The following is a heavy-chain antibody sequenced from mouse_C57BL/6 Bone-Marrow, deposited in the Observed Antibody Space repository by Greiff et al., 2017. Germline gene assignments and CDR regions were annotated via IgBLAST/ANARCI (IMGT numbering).Heavy chain of an antibody. CDR3: ARCDYEGYFDV. V-gene: IGHV1-49*01. D-gene: IGHD2-4*01. CDR2: FTMYSEAL. Sequence: QVQLQRFGAELVRPGSSVKLSCKDLYFAFMASAMHWGKQRPGHGLGWIGSFTMYSEALEYSENFKGKAPLTAITSSSTAYMELSSLTSENSAVYYCARCDYEGYFDVWGKGTTVTVSS. CDR1: YFAFMASA. J-gene: IGHJ1*03.